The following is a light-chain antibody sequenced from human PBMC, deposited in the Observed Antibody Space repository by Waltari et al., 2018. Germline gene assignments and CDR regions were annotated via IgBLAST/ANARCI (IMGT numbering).Light chain of an antibody. CDR1: SSNIGSNT. CDR3: AAWDDSLNGPV. CDR2: SND. Sequence: QSVLTQPPSASGTPGQRVIISCSGSSSNIGSNTGNWYQQLPGTAPKLLIYSNDERPSGVPDRFSGSNSGTSASLAISGLQSEDEADYYCAAWDDSLNGPVFGGGTKLTVL. J-gene: IGLJ3*02. V-gene: IGLV1-44*01.